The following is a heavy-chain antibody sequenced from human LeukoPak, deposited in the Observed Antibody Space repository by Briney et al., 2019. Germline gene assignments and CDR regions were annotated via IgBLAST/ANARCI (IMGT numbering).Heavy chain of an antibody. D-gene: IGHD2-8*01. CDR2: ISRNSGSI. J-gene: IGHJ3*02. CDR1: GFTFDDYA. Sequence: PGGSLRLSFAASGFTFDDYARQWVRQAPGKGLKGGSGISRNSGSIGYADSVKGRFTISRDNAKNSLYLQMNSLRAEDTALYYCAKDIVPRKRNGLSAFDIWGQGTMVTVSS. V-gene: IGHV3-9*01. CDR3: AKDIVPRKRNGLSAFDI.